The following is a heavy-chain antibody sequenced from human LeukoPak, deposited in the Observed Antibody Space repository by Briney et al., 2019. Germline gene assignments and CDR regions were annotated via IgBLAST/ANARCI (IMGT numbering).Heavy chain of an antibody. CDR3: ARESIVVVPTTMDDASDI. Sequence: GGSLRLSCAASGFTFSHYYMSWVRQAPGKGLEWVANIKQDGSEQFYLDSVKGRFTISRDNTKNALYLQMHSLRVEDTAGYYCARESIVVVPTTMDDASDIWGQGTMVTVSS. V-gene: IGHV3-7*04. J-gene: IGHJ3*02. D-gene: IGHD2-2*01. CDR2: IKQDGSEQ. CDR1: GFTFSHYY.